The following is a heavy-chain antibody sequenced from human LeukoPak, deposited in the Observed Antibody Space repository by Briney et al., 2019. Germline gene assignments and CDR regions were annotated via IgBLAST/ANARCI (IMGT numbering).Heavy chain of an antibody. CDR2: IKQDGSEK. D-gene: IGHD3-10*01. J-gene: IGHJ4*02. CDR1: RFTVSSNY. V-gene: IGHV3-7*01. Sequence: GGSLRLSCAASRFTVSSNYMSWVLQAPGKELEWVANIKQDGSEKYYVDSVKGRFTISRDNAKNSLSLQMNSLRAEDTAVYYCARMDIGLVRDWGQGTLVTVSS. CDR3: ARMDIGLVRD.